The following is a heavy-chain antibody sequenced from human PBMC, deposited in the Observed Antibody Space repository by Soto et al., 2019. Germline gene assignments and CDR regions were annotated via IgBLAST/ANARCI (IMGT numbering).Heavy chain of an antibody. Sequence: QVQLVQSGAEVKKPGASVKVSCKASGYTFTSYGISWVRQAPGQGLEWMGWISAYNGNTNYVQKLQGRVTMTTDTSTSTAYMELRSLRSDDTAVYYCARDAVGDYGDLSWAFDIWGQGTMVTVSS. CDR3: ARDAVGDYGDLSWAFDI. D-gene: IGHD4-17*01. CDR2: ISAYNGNT. J-gene: IGHJ3*02. V-gene: IGHV1-18*01. CDR1: GYTFTSYG.